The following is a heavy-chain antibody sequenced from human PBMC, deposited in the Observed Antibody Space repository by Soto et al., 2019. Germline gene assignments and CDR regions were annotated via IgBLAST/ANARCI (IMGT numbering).Heavy chain of an antibody. D-gene: IGHD3-9*01. CDR1: GGSISSSSYY. Sequence: SETLSLTCTVSGGSISSSSYYWGWIRQPPGKGLEWIGSIYYSGSTYYNPSLKSRVTISVDTSKNQFSLKLSSVTAADTAVYYCARHRTAGILTGYYKRLWNYYYGMDVWGQGTTVTVSS. CDR2: IYYSGST. V-gene: IGHV4-39*01. CDR3: ARHRTAGILTGYYKRLWNYYYGMDV. J-gene: IGHJ6*02.